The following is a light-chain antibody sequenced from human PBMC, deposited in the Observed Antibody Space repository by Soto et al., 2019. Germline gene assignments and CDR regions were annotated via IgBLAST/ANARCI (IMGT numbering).Light chain of an antibody. CDR1: QSVGSRY. CDR2: GAS. J-gene: IGKJ1*01. Sequence: EIVLTQSPGTLSLSPGERATLSCRASQSVGSRYLAWYQQKPGQAPRLLIYGASSRATGIPDRFSGSGSGTDFTLTVSRLEPEDFAVYYCQHYGRSPWTVGQGTMLEIK. CDR3: QHYGRSPWT. V-gene: IGKV3-20*01.